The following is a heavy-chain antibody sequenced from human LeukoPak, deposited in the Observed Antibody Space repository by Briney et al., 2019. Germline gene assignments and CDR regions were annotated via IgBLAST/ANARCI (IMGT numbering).Heavy chain of an antibody. CDR3: ARQVLAIDFYGMDV. D-gene: IGHD3-3*01. CDR1: GDSINSGGYY. Sequence: SQTLSLTCTVSGDSINSGGYYWGWIRQHPGKGLEWIGYIYYSGGTYYNPSLKSRVTISVDTSKNQFSLNLSSVTAADTAVYYCARQVLAIDFYGMDVWGQGTTVTVSS. J-gene: IGHJ6*02. V-gene: IGHV4-31*03. CDR2: IYYSGGT.